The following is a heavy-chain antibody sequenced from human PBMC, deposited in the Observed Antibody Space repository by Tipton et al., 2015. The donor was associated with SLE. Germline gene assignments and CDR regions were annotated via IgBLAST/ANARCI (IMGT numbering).Heavy chain of an antibody. Sequence: TLSLTCTVSGGSISSYYWSWIRQPPGKGLEWIGYIYYSGSTNYNPSLKSRVTISVDTSKNQFSLKLSSVTAADTAVYYCARHEAYSGSSPFDIWGHGTMVTVSS. D-gene: IGHD1-26*01. V-gene: IGHV4-59*01. CDR2: IYYSGST. CDR1: GGSISSYY. J-gene: IGHJ3*02. CDR3: ARHEAYSGSSPFDI.